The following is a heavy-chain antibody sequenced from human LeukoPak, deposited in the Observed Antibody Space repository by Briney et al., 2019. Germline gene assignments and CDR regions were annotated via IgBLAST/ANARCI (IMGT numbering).Heavy chain of an antibody. CDR2: IKSKTDGGTT. D-gene: IGHD1-1*01. V-gene: IGHV3-15*01. CDR3: TTGATGTTWFAFDI. Sequence: PGGSLSLSCAASGFTFSNAWMSWVRQAPGKGLEWVGRIKSKTDGGTTDYAAPVKGRFTISRDDSKNTLYLQMNSLKTEDTAVYYCTTGATGTTWFAFDIWGQGTMVTVSS. CDR1: GFTFSNAW. J-gene: IGHJ3*02.